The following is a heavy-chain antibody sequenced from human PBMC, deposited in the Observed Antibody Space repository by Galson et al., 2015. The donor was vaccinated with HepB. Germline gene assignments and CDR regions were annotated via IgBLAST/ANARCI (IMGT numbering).Heavy chain of an antibody. CDR1: GFSFSSYW. D-gene: IGHD4-17*01. CDR2: INPDGSET. V-gene: IGHV3-7*02. J-gene: IGHJ6*02. Sequence: SLRLSCAASGFSFSSYWMNWVRQAPGKGLEWVANINPDGSETYYVDSVKGRFTISRDNAKNSLYLQMNSLRAEDTAVYYCARRGANYGPHGMDVWGQGTTVTVSS. CDR3: ARRGANYGPHGMDV.